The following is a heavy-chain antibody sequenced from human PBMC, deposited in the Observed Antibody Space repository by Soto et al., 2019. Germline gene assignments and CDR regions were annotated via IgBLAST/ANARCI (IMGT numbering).Heavy chain of an antibody. D-gene: IGHD6-13*01. V-gene: IGHV3-23*01. Sequence: GGSLRLSCAASGFTFSSYAMSWVRQAPGKGLEWVSAISGSGGSTYYADSVKGRFTISRDNSKNTLYLQMNRLRAEDTAVYYCAKTTHTAAGPADAFDIWGQGTMVTVSS. CDR2: ISGSGGST. J-gene: IGHJ3*02. CDR3: AKTTHTAAGPADAFDI. CDR1: GFTFSSYA.